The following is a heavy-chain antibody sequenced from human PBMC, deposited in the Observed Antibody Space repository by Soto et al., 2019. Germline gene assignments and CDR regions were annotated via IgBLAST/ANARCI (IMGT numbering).Heavy chain of an antibody. CDR2: ISANAGNI. J-gene: IGHJ4*02. CDR1: GFFFNGFD. Sequence: PVGSLRLSCAASGFFFNGFDMSWVRHAPGMGLEWVSTISANAGNINYAGSVRGRFSISRDSSKNSVDLQMNSLRVEDTAVYFCTKGSIPAVGRVFFESWGEGTMVTVSS. V-gene: IGHV3-23*01. CDR3: TKGSIPAVGRVFFES. D-gene: IGHD6-13*01.